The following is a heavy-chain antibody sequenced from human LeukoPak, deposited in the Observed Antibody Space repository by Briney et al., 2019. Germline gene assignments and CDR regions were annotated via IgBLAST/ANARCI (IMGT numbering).Heavy chain of an antibody. V-gene: IGHV1-2*02. Sequence: ASVKVSCKASGYTFSDFYVHWVRQAPGQGLGWMGWIHPNSGGTNYAQRLQGRVTMTRDRSISTAYMELSRLTSDDTAVYYCARDPLSNSWYYFDYWGQGTLVTVSS. J-gene: IGHJ4*02. CDR3: ARDPLSNSWYYFDY. CDR2: IHPNSGGT. D-gene: IGHD2-2*01. CDR1: GYTFSDFY.